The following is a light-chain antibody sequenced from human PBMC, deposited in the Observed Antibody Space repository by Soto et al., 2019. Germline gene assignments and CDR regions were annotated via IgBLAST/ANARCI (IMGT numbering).Light chain of an antibody. CDR3: CSYAGSGTDNYV. V-gene: IGLV2-23*02. CDR2: EVS. J-gene: IGLJ1*01. CDR1: SADVGGCNY. Sequence: QSALTQPASVSGSPGQSITISCTGTSADVGGCNYVSWYQQHPDKAPKVVIYEVSNRPSGVSNRFSGSKSGNTAFLTISGLQAEDEADYYCCSYAGSGTDNYVFGSGTKLTVL.